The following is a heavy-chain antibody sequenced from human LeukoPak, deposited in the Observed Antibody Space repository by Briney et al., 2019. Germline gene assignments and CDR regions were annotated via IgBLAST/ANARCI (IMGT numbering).Heavy chain of an antibody. J-gene: IGHJ3*02. CDR1: GGSISSSSYY. Sequence: SETLSLTCTVSGGSISSSSYYWGWIRQPPGKGLEWIGSIYYSGSTYYNPSLKSRVTISVDTSKNQFSLKLSSVTAADTAVYYCARQPPLEMATIGDANDAFDIWGQGTMVTVSS. V-gene: IGHV4-39*01. CDR2: IYYSGST. D-gene: IGHD5-24*01. CDR3: ARQPPLEMATIGDANDAFDI.